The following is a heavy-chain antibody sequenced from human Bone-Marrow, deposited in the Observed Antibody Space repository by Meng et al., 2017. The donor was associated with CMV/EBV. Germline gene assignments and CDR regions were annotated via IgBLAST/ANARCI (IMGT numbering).Heavy chain of an antibody. CDR1: GFTFSSYA. J-gene: IGHJ6*02. V-gene: IGHV3-30-3*01. CDR3: ARDKGYGMDV. CDR2: ISYDGSNK. Sequence: GGSLRLSCAASGFTFSSYAMHWVRQAPGKGLEWVAVISYDGSNKYYADSVKGRFTISRDNSKNTLYLQMNSLRAEDTAVYYCARDKGYGMDVWGQGTTVTSP.